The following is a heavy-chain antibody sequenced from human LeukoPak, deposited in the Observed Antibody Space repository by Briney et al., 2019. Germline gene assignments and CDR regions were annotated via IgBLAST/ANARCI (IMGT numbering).Heavy chain of an antibody. D-gene: IGHD1-26*01. CDR2: ISDNGGRT. CDR3: ARDKVVGATFFDY. V-gene: IGHV3-23*01. CDR1: GFTFSSYG. Sequence: GGSLRLSCAASGFTFSSYGMTWVRQAPGKGLEWVSAISDNGGRTFYADSVKGRFTISRDNSKNTLYLQMNSLRAEDTAVYYCARDKVVGATFFDYWGQGTLVTVSS. J-gene: IGHJ4*02.